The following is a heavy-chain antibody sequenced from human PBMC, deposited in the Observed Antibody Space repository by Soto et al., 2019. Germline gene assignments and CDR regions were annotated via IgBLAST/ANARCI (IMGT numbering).Heavy chain of an antibody. D-gene: IGHD3-22*01. J-gene: IGHJ4*02. Sequence: GASVKVSCKASGGTFSSYAISWLRQAPGQGLEWMGGIIPIFGTANYAQKFQGRVTITADESTSTAYMELSSLRSEDTAVYYCARSETRKYYYDSSGDYFDYWGQGTLVTV. CDR2: IIPIFGTA. V-gene: IGHV1-69*13. CDR3: ARSETRKYYYDSSGDYFDY. CDR1: GGTFSSYA.